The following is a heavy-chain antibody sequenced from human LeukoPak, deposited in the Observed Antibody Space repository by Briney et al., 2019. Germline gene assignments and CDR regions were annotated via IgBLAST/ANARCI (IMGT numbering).Heavy chain of an antibody. D-gene: IGHD5-18*01. V-gene: IGHV4-38-2*02. CDR2: INHSGST. CDR1: GYSISSGYY. J-gene: IGHJ4*02. Sequence: SETLSLTCTVSGYSISSGYYCSWIRQPPGKGLEWIGEINHSGSTNYNPSLKSRVTISGDTSKNQFSLQLSSVTAADTAVYYCARGPDTVMVHLFDYWGQGTLVTVSS. CDR3: ARGPDTVMVHLFDY.